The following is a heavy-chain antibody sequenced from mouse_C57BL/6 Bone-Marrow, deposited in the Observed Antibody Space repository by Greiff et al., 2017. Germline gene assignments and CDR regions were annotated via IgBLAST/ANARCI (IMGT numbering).Heavy chain of an antibody. CDR1: GYTFTDYY. CDR2: INPNNGGT. V-gene: IGHV1-26*01. D-gene: IGHD2-4*01. CDR3: ARLGDYDSDY. J-gene: IGHJ2*01. Sequence: VQLQQSGPELVKPGASVKISCKASGYTFTDYYMNWVKQSHGKSLEWIGDINPNNGGTSYNQKFKGKATLTVDKSSSPAYMELRSLTSEDSAVYYCARLGDYDSDYWGQGTTLTVSS.